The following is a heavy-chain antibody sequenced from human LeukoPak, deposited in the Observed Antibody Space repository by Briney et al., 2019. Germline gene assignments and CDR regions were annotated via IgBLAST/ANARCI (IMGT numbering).Heavy chain of an antibody. CDR1: GYTFTSYY. CDR3: ARIPGRLRADYYYYYMDV. V-gene: IGHV1-46*01. Sequence: RASVKVSCKASGYTFTSYYMHWVRQAPGQGLEWMGIINPSGGSTSYAQKFQGRVTMTRDTSTSTVYMELSSLRSDDTAVYYCARIPGRLRADYYYYYMDVWGKGTTVTVSS. CDR2: INPSGGST. J-gene: IGHJ6*03. D-gene: IGHD5-12*01.